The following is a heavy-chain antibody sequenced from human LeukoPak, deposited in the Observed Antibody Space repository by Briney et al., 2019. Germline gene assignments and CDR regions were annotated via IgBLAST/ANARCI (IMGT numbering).Heavy chain of an antibody. J-gene: IGHJ3*01. V-gene: IGHV4-4*07. CDR2: IYTSGST. CDR3: ARQVATKGEWAFDV. CDR1: GGSISSYY. Sequence: PSETLSLTCTVSGGSISSYYWSWIRQPAGKGLEWIGRIYTSGSTYYNPSLKSRVSISLDTSKNQFSLRLSSVTAADTAVYYCARQVATKGEWAFDVWGQGTMVTTSS. D-gene: IGHD5-12*01.